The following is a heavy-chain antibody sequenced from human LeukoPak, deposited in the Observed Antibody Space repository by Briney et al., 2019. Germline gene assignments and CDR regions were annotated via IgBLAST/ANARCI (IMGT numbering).Heavy chain of an antibody. CDR2: IYHSGST. CDR3: ARDGYSGNDGL. V-gene: IGHV4-59*01. D-gene: IGHD5-12*01. Sequence: SETLSLTCTVSGGSISTYYLSWIRQPPGKGLEWIGYIYHSGSTKYNPSLKSRVTISVDTSKNQFSLKLSSVTAADTAVYYCARDGYSGNDGLWGQGTLVTVSS. J-gene: IGHJ4*02. CDR1: GGSISTYY.